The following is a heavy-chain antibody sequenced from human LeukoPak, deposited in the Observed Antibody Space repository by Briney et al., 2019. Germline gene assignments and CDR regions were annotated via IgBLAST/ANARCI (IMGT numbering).Heavy chain of an antibody. CDR3: ARDGTPLAVAGQDFDY. J-gene: IGHJ4*02. CDR2: ISSSSSTI. Sequence: PGGSLRLSCAASGFTFSSYSMNWVRQAPGKGLEWVSYISSSSSTIYYADSVKGRFTISRDNAKNSLYLQMNSLRAEDTAVYYCARDGTPLAVAGQDFDYWGQGTLVTVSS. D-gene: IGHD6-19*01. CDR1: GFTFSSYS. V-gene: IGHV3-48*01.